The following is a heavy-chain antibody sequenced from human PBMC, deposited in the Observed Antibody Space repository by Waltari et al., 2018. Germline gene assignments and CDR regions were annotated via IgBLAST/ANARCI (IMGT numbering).Heavy chain of an antibody. J-gene: IGHJ5*02. Sequence: QVQLQESGPGLVRPSETLSLTCTVSGDSIRSTSFYWGWVRQSPGKGLEWIGSLNSSGRTNYNPSLKGRVTRSVDPSNNHVSLRLSSVTAADTALYFCAKSITMVRGAAGFDPWGQGTLVTVSS. CDR2: LNSSGRT. D-gene: IGHD3-10*01. CDR1: GDSIRSTSFY. V-gene: IGHV4-39*01. CDR3: AKSITMVRGAAGFDP.